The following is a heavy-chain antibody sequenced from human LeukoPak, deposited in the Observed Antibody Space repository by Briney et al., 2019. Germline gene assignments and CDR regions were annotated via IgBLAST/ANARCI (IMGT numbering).Heavy chain of an antibody. CDR1: GFTFSSYA. D-gene: IGHD3-3*01. V-gene: IGHV3-23*01. Sequence: GGSLRLSCAASGFTFSSYAMSWVRQAPGKGLEWVSAISGSGGSTYYADSVKGRFTISRDNSKSTLYLQMNSLRAEDTAVYYCAKAPQYYDFWSGLRGAFDIWGQGTMVTVSS. J-gene: IGHJ3*02. CDR3: AKAPQYYDFWSGLRGAFDI. CDR2: ISGSGGST.